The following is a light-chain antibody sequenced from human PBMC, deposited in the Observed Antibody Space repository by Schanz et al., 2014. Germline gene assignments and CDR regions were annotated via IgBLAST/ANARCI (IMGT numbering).Light chain of an antibody. CDR2: GAS. CDR3: HQYGSSPYT. J-gene: IGKJ2*01. V-gene: IGKV3-20*01. CDR1: QSVRSSY. Sequence: EIVMTQSPATLSVSPGGRATLSCRASQSVRSSYLAWYQQKPGQAPRLLIYGASSRATGIPDRFSGSGSGTDFTLTISRLEPEDLAVYYCHQYGSSPYTFGQGTKLEIK.